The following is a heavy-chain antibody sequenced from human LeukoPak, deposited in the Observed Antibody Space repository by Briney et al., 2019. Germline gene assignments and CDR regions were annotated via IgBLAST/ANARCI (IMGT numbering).Heavy chain of an antibody. CDR2: ISGSGDST. CDR3: AKELYYYDSRETCYFDY. D-gene: IGHD3-22*01. J-gene: IGHJ4*02. V-gene: IGHV3-23*01. Sequence: SGGSLRLSCAASGFTFSTYAVNWVRQAPGKGLEWVSTISGSGDSTYYADSVKGRFTISRDNSKNTLYLQTNSLRAEDTAVYYCAKELYYYDSRETCYFDYWGQGTLVTVSS. CDR1: GFTFSTYA.